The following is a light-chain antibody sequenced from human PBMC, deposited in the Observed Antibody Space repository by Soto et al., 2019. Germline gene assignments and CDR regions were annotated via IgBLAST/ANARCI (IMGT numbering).Light chain of an antibody. CDR2: DVS. CDR3: QQYNNWPAIT. CDR1: QSISDW. Sequence: DIQMTQSPSTLSASVGDRVTITCRASQSISDWLAGYQQKPGKAPKLLIYDVSSLESGVPSRFSGSRSGTEFTLTISSLQPDDFAVYYCQQYNNWPAITFGQGTRLEIK. V-gene: IGKV1-5*01. J-gene: IGKJ5*01.